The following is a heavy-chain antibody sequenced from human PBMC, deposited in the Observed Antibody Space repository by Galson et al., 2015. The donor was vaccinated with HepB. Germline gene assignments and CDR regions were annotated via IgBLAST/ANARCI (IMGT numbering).Heavy chain of an antibody. CDR3: ARGLGSSSWFAPGDY. CDR1: GFTFSSYA. J-gene: IGHJ4*02. D-gene: IGHD6-13*01. Sequence: SLRLSCAGSGFTFSSYAMHWVRQAPGKGLEWVAVISYDGSNKYYADSVKGRFTISRDNSKNTLYLQMNSLRAEDTAVYYCARGLGSSSWFAPGDYWGQGTLVTVSS. V-gene: IGHV3-30*04. CDR2: ISYDGSNK.